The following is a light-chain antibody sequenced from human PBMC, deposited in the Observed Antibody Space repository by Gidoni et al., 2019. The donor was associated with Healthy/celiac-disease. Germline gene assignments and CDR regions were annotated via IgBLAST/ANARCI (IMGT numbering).Light chain of an antibody. J-gene: IGKJ1*01. V-gene: IGKV4-1*01. CDR2: WAS. CDR1: QSVLYSSNNKNY. CDR3: QQYYSTPLT. Sequence: DIVMTQSPDSLAVSLGERATINCKSSQSVLYSSNNKNYLAWYQQKPGQPPKLLIYWASTRESWVPDRFSGSGSGTDFTLTISSLQAEDVAVYYCQQYYSTPLTFGQXTKVEIK.